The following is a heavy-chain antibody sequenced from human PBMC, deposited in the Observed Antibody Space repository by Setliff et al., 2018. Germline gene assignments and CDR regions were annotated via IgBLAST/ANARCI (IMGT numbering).Heavy chain of an antibody. V-gene: IGHV1-69*05. CDR1: GGTFSSSG. CDR2: LIPMFGTP. D-gene: IGHD2-15*01. Sequence: GASVKVSCKASGGTFSSSGISWVRQAPGQGLEWMGGLIPMFGTPGYAQKFQDRVTITTDESTSTAYMELNSLTSEDTAVYYCARSPALLGIVYLDPWGQGTRVTVSS. CDR3: ARSPALLGIVYLDP. J-gene: IGHJ5*02.